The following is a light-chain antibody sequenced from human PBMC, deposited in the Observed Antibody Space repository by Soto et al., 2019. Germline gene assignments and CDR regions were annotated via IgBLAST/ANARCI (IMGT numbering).Light chain of an antibody. V-gene: IGKV3-15*01. CDR1: QSVSSN. Sequence: EIVMTQSPATLSVSPGERATLSCRASQSVSSNLAWYQQKPGQAPRLLIYGASTRATGIPARFSGSGSGTEFTLTISSLQSEDFAVYYCQQYKDWPRTFGQGTTVEIK. J-gene: IGKJ1*01. CDR2: GAS. CDR3: QQYKDWPRT.